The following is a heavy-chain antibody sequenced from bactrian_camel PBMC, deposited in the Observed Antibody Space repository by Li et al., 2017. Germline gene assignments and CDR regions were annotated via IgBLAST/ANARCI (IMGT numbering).Heavy chain of an antibody. D-gene: IGHD2*01. CDR3: ATDFFVRGSCDALLSASEYNN. CDR2: IYTNGGIT. J-gene: IGHJ4*01. CDR1: ENIYSGNC. Sequence: HVQLVESGGGLVQPGGSLRLSCAASENIYSGNCMGWVRQAPGKEREALATIYTNGGITKYADSVKGRFTISQDNAKNTLTLQMNNLKPEDTAVYYCATDFFVRGSCDALLSASEYNNWGQGTQVTVS. V-gene: IGHV3-2*01.